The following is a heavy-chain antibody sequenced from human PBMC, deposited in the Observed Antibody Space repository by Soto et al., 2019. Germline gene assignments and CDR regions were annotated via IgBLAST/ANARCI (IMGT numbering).Heavy chain of an antibody. CDR2: ISSSSSYI. CDR3: EKLLGATELYYYCCMDD. Sequence: GGSLRLSCAASGFTFSSYSMNWVRQAPGKGLEWVSSISSSSSYIYYANSVKGLFTISRDNAKNSLYLQMNSLRAEDTAVYYCEKLLGATELYYYCCMDDWGQGTTVTVSS. CDR1: GFTFSSYS. V-gene: IGHV3-21*04. D-gene: IGHD1-26*01. J-gene: IGHJ6*02.